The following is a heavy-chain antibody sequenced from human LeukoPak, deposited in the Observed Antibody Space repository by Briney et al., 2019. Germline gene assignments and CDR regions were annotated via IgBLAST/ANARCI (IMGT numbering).Heavy chain of an antibody. CDR3: ARISLGVGKNFDY. V-gene: IGHV3-7*01. J-gene: IGHJ4*02. D-gene: IGHD3-16*01. CDR1: GFTFSSYW. CDR2: INQDGSEK. Sequence: GGSLRLSCATSGFTFSSYWMSWVRQAPGKGLEWVAYINQDGSEKNYADSVKGRFTVSRDNAKNSLFLQMNSLRAEDTAVYYCARISLGVGKNFDYWGQGTLVTVSS.